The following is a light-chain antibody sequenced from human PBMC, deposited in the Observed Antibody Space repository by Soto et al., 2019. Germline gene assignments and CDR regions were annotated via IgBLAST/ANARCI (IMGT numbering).Light chain of an antibody. CDR3: QQYNNWPPYS. CDR1: QTIRDN. Sequence: EIVMTQSPATLSVSPGDRATLSCRASQTIRDNLAWYQLRPGQAPRLLIYAASSRASGIPARFSGSGSGTEFTLSISSLQSEDFALYYCQQYNNWPPYSFGQGTKVEMK. CDR2: AAS. J-gene: IGKJ2*01. V-gene: IGKV3-15*01.